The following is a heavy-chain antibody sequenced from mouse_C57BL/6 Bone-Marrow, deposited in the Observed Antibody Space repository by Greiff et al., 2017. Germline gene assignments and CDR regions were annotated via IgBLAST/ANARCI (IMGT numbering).Heavy chain of an antibody. D-gene: IGHD1-1*01. CDR3: ASLNLLLRSYWYFDV. J-gene: IGHJ1*03. CDR2: IWGVGST. Sequence: QVHVKQSGPGLVAPSQSLSITCTVSGFSLTSYGVDWVRQSPGKGLEWLGVIWGVGSTNYNSALKSRLSISKDNSKSQVFLKMNSLQTDDTAMYYCASLNLLLRSYWYFDVWGTGTTVTVSS. CDR1: GFSLTSYG. V-gene: IGHV2-6*01.